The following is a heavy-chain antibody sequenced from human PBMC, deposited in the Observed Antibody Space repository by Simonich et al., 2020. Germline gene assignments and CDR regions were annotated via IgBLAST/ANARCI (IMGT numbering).Heavy chain of an antibody. J-gene: IGHJ3*02. Sequence: QVQLVESGGGVVQPGRSLRLSCAASGFTFSSYAMHWVRQAPGMRLWWVSFISYDGSKKDYADSGKGRFTISRDNSKNTLYLQMNSLRAEDTAVYYCARDIVRFGSSWYAFDIWGQGTMVTVSS. CDR2: ISYDGSKK. CDR1: GFTFSSYA. D-gene: IGHD6-13*01. V-gene: IGHV3-30*07. CDR3: ARDIVRFGSSWYAFDI.